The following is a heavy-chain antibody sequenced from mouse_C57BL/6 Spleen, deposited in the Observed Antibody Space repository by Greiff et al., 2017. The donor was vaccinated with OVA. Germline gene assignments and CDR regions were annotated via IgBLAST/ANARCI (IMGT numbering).Heavy chain of an antibody. CDR1: GYTFTSYW. CDR3: ARGDYEDYFDY. J-gene: IGHJ2*01. Sequence: QVQLKQPGAELVKPGASVKLSCKASGYTFTSYWMHWVKQRPGQGLEWIGMIHPNSGSTNYNEKFKSKATLTVDKSSSTAYMQLSSLTSEDSAVYYCARGDYEDYFDYWGQGTTLTVSS. D-gene: IGHD2-4*01. CDR2: IHPNSGST. V-gene: IGHV1-64*01.